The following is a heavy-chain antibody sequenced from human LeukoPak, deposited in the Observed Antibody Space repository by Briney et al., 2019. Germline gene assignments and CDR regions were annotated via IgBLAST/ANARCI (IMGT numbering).Heavy chain of an antibody. D-gene: IGHD6-6*01. CDR3: ARDLTTSSTAYFHH. CDR2: INNDGSTT. CDR1: GFTLSSYW. Sequence: GGSLRLSCAASGFTLSSYWMHWVRQAPGKGLVWVSQINNDGSTTNYADSVKGRFTISRDNAKNTLYLQMNSLRAEDTAVYYCARDLTTSSTAYFHHWGQGTLVTVSS. V-gene: IGHV3-74*01. J-gene: IGHJ1*01.